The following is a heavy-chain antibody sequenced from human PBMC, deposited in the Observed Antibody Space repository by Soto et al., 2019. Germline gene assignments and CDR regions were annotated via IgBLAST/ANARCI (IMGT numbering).Heavy chain of an antibody. V-gene: IGHV3-48*01. Sequence: PGGPLRLSCVASGFDFNSYSMNWVRQAPGKGLEWISYINSGSTSVFYADSVKGRFTISRDNAKNSLYLQMNSLRAEDTAVYYCTSSRSPDAYWGQGTLVTVSS. CDR1: GFDFNSYS. D-gene: IGHD2-2*01. CDR3: TSSRSPDAY. J-gene: IGHJ4*02. CDR2: INSGSTSV.